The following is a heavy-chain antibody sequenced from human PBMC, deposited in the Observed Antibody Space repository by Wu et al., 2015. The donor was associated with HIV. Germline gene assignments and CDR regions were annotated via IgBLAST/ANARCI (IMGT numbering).Heavy chain of an antibody. CDR2: VSAYDGRT. D-gene: IGHD3-22*01. Sequence: QVQLVQSGDEVKKPGASVRVSCKASGYLFTHYGVTWVRLAPGQGLEWVGWVSAYDGRTNYAQNLQGRVTITADESTSTAYMELSSLRSEDTAVYYCARGLFPSSSWYQSTDYWDQGTLVTVSS. CDR3: ARGLFPSSSWYQSTDY. CDR1: GYLFTHYG. V-gene: IGHV1-18*01. J-gene: IGHJ4*02.